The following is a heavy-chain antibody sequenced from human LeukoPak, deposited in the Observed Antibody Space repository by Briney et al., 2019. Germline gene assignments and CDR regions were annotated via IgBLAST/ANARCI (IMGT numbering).Heavy chain of an antibody. CDR1: GFSFSGDW. CDR3: AKDKGLWDSSSWYYFDY. D-gene: IGHD6-13*01. Sequence: GGSLRLSCAASGFSFSGDWMTWARQAPGKGLEWVANIKKDGSEKYYVDSVKGRFTISRDNSKNSLYLQMNSLRTEDTALYYCAKDKGLWDSSSWYYFDYWGQGTLVTVSS. J-gene: IGHJ4*02. V-gene: IGHV3-7*05. CDR2: IKKDGSEK.